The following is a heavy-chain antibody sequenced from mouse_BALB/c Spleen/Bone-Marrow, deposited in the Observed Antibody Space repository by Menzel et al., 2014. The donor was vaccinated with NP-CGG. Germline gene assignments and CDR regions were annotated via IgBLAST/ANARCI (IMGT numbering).Heavy chain of an antibody. CDR3: ARRYGSSYRYWYFDV. J-gene: IGHJ1*01. CDR1: GFDFSRFW. CDR2: INPDSSTI. Sequence: EVKLLESGGGLVQPGGSLKVSCAASGFDFSRFWMSWVRQAPGKGLEWIGEINPDSSTINYTPSLKDKFIISRVSAKNTLYLQMSKVRSEDTALYYCARRYGSSYRYWYFDVWGAGTTVTVSS. D-gene: IGHD1-1*01. V-gene: IGHV4-1*02.